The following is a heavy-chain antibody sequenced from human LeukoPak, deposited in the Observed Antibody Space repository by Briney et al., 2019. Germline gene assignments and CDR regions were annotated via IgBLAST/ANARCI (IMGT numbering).Heavy chain of an antibody. J-gene: IGHJ6*03. CDR3: ARGGSYANRYYYYMDV. CDR2: ISASGTLT. D-gene: IGHD1-26*01. CDR1: GFTFSGSA. V-gene: IGHV3-48*01. Sequence: GGSLRLSCAASGFTFSGSAMHWVRQDPGKGLEWISYISASGTLTHYADSVEGRFTISRDNSKNTLYLQMNSLRAEDTAVYYCARGGSYANRYYYYMDVWGKGTTVTISS.